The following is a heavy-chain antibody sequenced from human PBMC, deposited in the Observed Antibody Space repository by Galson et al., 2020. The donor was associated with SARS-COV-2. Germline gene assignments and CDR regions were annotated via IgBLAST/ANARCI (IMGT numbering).Heavy chain of an antibody. D-gene: IGHD5-12*01. CDR2: IYYSGST. CDR1: GGSISSYY. Sequence: SETLSLTCTVSGGSISSYYWSWIRQPPGKGLEWIGYIYYSGSTNYNPSLKSRVTISVDTSKNQFSLKLSSVTAADTAVYYCASSPWAIGYDFGATDDAFDIWGQGTMVTVSS. J-gene: IGHJ3*02. CDR3: ASSPWAIGYDFGATDDAFDI. V-gene: IGHV4-59*13.